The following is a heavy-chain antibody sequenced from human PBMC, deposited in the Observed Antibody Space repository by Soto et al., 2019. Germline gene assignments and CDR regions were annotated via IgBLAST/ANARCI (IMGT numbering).Heavy chain of an antibody. CDR1: GGTFSSYT. Sequence: ASVKVSCKASGGTFSSYTISWVRQAPGQGLEWMGRIIPILGIANYAQKFQGRVTITADKSTSTAYMELSSLRSEDTAVYYCARDRVTGFWSGYYDYWGQGTLVTVSS. V-gene: IGHV1-69*04. CDR2: IIPILGIA. J-gene: IGHJ4*02. CDR3: ARDRVTGFWSGYYDY. D-gene: IGHD3-3*01.